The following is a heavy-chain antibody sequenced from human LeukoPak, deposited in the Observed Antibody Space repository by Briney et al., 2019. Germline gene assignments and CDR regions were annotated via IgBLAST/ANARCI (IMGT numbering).Heavy chain of an antibody. J-gene: IGHJ4*02. CDR2: IYSGGST. CDR1: GFTFSNAW. D-gene: IGHD6-13*01. CDR3: AKEWRFSSSWYQYYFDY. Sequence: PGGSLRLSCAASGFTFSNAWMSWVRQAPGKGLEWVSVIYSGGSTYYADSVKGRFTISRDTSTNTLYLQLNSLRVDDTAVYFCAKEWRFSSSWYQYYFDYWGQGTLVTVSS. V-gene: IGHV3-53*01.